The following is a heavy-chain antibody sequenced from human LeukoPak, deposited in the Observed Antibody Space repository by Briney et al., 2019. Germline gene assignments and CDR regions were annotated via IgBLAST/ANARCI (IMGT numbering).Heavy chain of an antibody. J-gene: IGHJ6*03. CDR2: ISGSGGST. V-gene: IGHV3-23*01. CDR3: AKVEDHNPVLRYFDWLLASYMDV. Sequence: GGSLRLSCAASGFTFSSYAMSWVHQAPGKGLEWVSAISGSGGSTYYADSVKGRFTISRDNSKNTLYLQMNSLRAEDTAVYYCAKVEDHNPVLRYFDWLLASYMDVWGKGTTVTVSS. CDR1: GFTFSSYA. D-gene: IGHD3-9*01.